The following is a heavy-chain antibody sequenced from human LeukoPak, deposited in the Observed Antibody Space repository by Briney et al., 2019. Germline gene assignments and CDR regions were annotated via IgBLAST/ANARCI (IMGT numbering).Heavy chain of an antibody. CDR1: GFTFSNYE. CDR3: ARPYYYDSSGYYEYFQH. Sequence: TGGSLRLSCAASGFTFSNYEFNWVRQAPGKGLEWVSYISSSGRNIYYADSVKGRFTISRDNAKNSLYLQMNSLRAEDTAVYYCARPYYYDSSGYYEYFQHWGQGTLVTVSS. D-gene: IGHD3-22*01. V-gene: IGHV3-48*03. J-gene: IGHJ1*01. CDR2: ISSSGRNI.